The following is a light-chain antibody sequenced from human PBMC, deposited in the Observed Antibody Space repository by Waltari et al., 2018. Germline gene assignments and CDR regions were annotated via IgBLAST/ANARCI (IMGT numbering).Light chain of an antibody. V-gene: IGLV2-23*02. CDR2: DVT. CDR3: CTYAGSSTYA. J-gene: IGLJ1*01. CDR1: SNGVGFYSL. Sequence: QSALTQPASVSGSPGQSTTIPCTGTSNGVGFYSLLSWYQQHPGKAPKLIIYDVTKRPSGVSDRFSGSKSGNTAFLTISGLQAEDEADYHCCTYAGSSTYAFGTGTTVSVL.